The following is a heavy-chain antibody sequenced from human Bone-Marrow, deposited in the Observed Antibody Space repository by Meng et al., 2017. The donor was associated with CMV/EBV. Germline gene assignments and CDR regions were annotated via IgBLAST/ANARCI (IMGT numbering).Heavy chain of an antibody. CDR1: GFTFRSYG. D-gene: IGHD6-13*01. CDR2: IRYDGSNK. Sequence: SGFTFRSYGMHWVRQAPGKGLEWVAFIRYDGSNKYYADSVKGRFTISRDNSKNTLYLQMNSLRAEDTAVYYCAKDPYSSSWGMDWFDPWGQGTLVTVSS. CDR3: AKDPYSSSWGMDWFDP. J-gene: IGHJ5*02. V-gene: IGHV3-30*02.